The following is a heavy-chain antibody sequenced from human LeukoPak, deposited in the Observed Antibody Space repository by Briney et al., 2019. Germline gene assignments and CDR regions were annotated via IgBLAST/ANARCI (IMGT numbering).Heavy chain of an antibody. D-gene: IGHD3-10*01. CDR1: GGSIGSYY. Sequence: SETPSLTCTVSGGSIGSYYWSWIRQPPGKGLEWIGYIYYSGSTNYNPSLKSRVTISVDTSKNQFSLKLSSVTAADTAVYYCASQLLWFGELDLFDYWGQGTLVTVSS. J-gene: IGHJ4*02. V-gene: IGHV4-59*08. CDR3: ASQLLWFGELDLFDY. CDR2: IYYSGST.